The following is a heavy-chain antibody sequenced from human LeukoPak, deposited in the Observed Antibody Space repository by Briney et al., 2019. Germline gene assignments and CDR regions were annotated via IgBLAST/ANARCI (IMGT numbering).Heavy chain of an antibody. D-gene: IGHD3-3*01. J-gene: IGHJ4*02. CDR2: INPDGTTT. V-gene: IGHV3-74*01. CDR3: AKDLYPYYDFWSGPFDY. CDR1: GFTYSNYW. Sequence: PGGSLRLSCVGSGFTYSNYWMHWVRQAPGKGPVWVSRINPDGTTTDYADSVKGRFTISRDNSKNTLYLQMNSLRAEDTAVYYCAKDLYPYYDFWSGPFDYWGQGTLVTVSS.